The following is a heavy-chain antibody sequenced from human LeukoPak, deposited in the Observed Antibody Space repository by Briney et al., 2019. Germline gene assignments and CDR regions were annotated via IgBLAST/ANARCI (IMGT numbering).Heavy chain of an antibody. V-gene: IGHV4-61*09. CDR3: ARVYTVMGATTIDHYHYYMDV. CDR1: GGSIRSGSYY. CDR2: IYTRGTT. Sequence: SQTLALPCTVSGGSIRSGSYYWSWIRQPAGKGLEWIGHIYTRGTTNYNPSVKSRVTVSLDTSKNQISLKLSSVTAADTAIYYCARVYTVMGATTIDHYHYYMDVWGKGTTVTVSS. D-gene: IGHD5-18*01. J-gene: IGHJ6*03.